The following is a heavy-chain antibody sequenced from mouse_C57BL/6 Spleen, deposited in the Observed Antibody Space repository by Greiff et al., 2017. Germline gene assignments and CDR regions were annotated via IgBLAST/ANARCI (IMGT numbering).Heavy chain of an antibody. CDR3: ARRGTNAMDY. CDR2: ISSGSSTI. CDR1: GFTFSDYG. V-gene: IGHV5-17*01. Sequence: VHLVESGGGLVKPGGSLKLSCAASGFTFSDYGMHWVRQAPEKGLEWVAYISSGSSTIYYADTVKGRFTISRDNAKNTLFLQMTSLRSEVTAMYYCARRGTNAMDYWGQGTSVTVSS. J-gene: IGHJ4*01. D-gene: IGHD3-3*01.